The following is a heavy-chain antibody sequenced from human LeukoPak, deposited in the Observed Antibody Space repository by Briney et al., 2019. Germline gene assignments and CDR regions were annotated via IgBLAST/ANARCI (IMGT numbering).Heavy chain of an antibody. Sequence: PSETLSLTCTVSGGSVSRGGYYWNWIRQHPGKGLEWIVSTSYSEGPYSNPSLMSRITISVDRSQNQFSLKMRDVTAADMAVYFCATADWESFYFDSWGQGALVAVSS. V-gene: IGHV4-31*03. J-gene: IGHJ4*02. CDR2: TSYSEGP. CDR3: ATADWESFYFDS. CDR1: GGSVSRGGYY. D-gene: IGHD1-26*01.